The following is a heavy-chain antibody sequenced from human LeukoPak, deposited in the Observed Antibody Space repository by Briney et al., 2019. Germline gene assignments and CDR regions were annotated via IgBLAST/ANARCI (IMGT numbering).Heavy chain of an antibody. CDR1: GGSFSGYY. Sequence: PSETLSLTCAVYGGSFSGYYWSWIRQPPGKGLEWIGEINHSGSTNYNPSLKSRVTISVDTSKNQFSLKLSSVTAADTAVYYCQSRFLEWLLDYWGQGTLVTVSS. D-gene: IGHD3-3*01. CDR2: INHSGST. J-gene: IGHJ4*02. V-gene: IGHV4-34*01. CDR3: QSRFLEWLLDY.